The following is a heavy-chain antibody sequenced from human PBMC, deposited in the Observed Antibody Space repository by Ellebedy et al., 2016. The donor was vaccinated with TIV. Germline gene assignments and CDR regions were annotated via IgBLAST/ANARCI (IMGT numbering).Heavy chain of an antibody. CDR2: IYTSGST. J-gene: IGHJ4*02. D-gene: IGHD1-1*01. CDR3: ARDRDWNRFDY. Sequence: GSLRLSXAVYGGSFSGYYWSWIRQPAGKGLEWIGRIYTSGSTNYNPSLKSRVTMSVDTSKNQFSLKLSSVTAADTAVYYCARDRDWNRFDYWGQGTLVTVSS. V-gene: IGHV4-4*07. CDR1: GGSFSGYY.